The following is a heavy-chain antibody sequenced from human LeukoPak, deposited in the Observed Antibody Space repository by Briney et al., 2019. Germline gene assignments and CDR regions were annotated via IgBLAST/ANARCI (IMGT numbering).Heavy chain of an antibody. CDR2: ISYDGSNK. D-gene: IGHD2-2*01. J-gene: IGHJ4*02. CDR3: AKAKLPIVVVPAATLDY. V-gene: IGHV3-30*18. Sequence: GGSLRLSCAASGFTFSSYGMHWVRPAPGKGLEWVAVISYDGSNKYYADSVKGRFTISRDHSKNTLYLQMNSLRAEDTAVYYCAKAKLPIVVVPAATLDYWGQGTLVTVSS. CDR1: GFTFSSYG.